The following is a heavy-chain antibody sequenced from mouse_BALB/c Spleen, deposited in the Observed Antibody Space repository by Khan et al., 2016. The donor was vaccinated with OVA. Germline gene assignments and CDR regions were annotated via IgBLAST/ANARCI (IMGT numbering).Heavy chain of an antibody. CDR1: GYSITSDYA. Sequence: LQQSGPGLVKPSQSLSLTCTVTGYSITSDYAWNWIRQFPGNKLEWMGFISYSGNTKYNPSLKSRISITRDTSENQFFLQLNSVTTEDTATYYCARVYGGDFDYWGQGTTLTVSS. CDR2: ISYSGNT. D-gene: IGHD1-1*01. V-gene: IGHV3-2*02. CDR3: ARVYGGDFDY. J-gene: IGHJ2*01.